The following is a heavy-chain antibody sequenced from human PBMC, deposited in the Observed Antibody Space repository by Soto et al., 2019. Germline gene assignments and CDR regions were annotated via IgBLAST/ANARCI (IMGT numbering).Heavy chain of an antibody. CDR2: ISYDGSNK. CDR1: GFTFISYA. V-gene: IGHV3-30-3*01. D-gene: IGHD4-17*01. CDR3: ARVDYGCNTGGMDV. Sequence: QVQLVDSGGGVVQPVRSLRLSCAASGFTFISYAMHWVRQAPGKGLAWVAVISYDGSNKYYADSVKGRFTITRDNSKNTLYLQMNSLRAEDTAVYYCARVDYGCNTGGMDVWGQGTTVTVSS. J-gene: IGHJ6*02.